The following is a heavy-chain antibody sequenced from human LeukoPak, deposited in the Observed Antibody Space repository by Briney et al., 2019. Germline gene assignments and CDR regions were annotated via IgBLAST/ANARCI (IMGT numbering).Heavy chain of an antibody. V-gene: IGHV1-24*01. CDR2: LDPEAGEM. Sequence: ASVKVSCKVSGHTLTELSLHWVRQAPGKGLEWVGGLDPEAGEMIYSQKFQGRVTMTEDTSTDIAYMEMSSLRSEDTAVYYCATGRTWWDLLNYWGQGTLVTVSS. CDR1: GHTLTELS. CDR3: ATGRTWWDLLNY. D-gene: IGHD1-26*01. J-gene: IGHJ4*02.